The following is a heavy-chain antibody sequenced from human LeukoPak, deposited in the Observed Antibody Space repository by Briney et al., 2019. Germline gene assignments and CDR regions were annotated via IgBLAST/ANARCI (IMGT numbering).Heavy chain of an antibody. Sequence: SETLSLTCAVYGGSFSGYYWSWIRQPPGKGLEWIGEINHSGSTNYNPSLKSRVTISVDTSKNQFSLKLSSVTAADTAVYYCARDNGSGYYWGCWYWGQGTLVTVSS. V-gene: IGHV4-34*01. D-gene: IGHD3-22*01. CDR2: INHSGST. CDR1: GGSFSGYY. CDR3: ARDNGSGYYWGCWY. J-gene: IGHJ4*02.